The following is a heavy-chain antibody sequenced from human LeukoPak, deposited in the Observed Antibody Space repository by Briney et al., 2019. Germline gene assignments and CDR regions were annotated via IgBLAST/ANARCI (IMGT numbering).Heavy chain of an antibody. Sequence: NASETLSLTCTVSGGSISSYYWSWIRQPPGKGLEWIGYIYYSGSTNYNPSLKSRVTISVDTSKNQFSLKLSSVTAADTAVYYCARVYGSGSYNWFDPWGQGTLVTVSS. J-gene: IGHJ5*02. CDR1: GGSISSYY. D-gene: IGHD3-10*01. V-gene: IGHV4-59*12. CDR2: IYYSGST. CDR3: ARVYGSGSYNWFDP.